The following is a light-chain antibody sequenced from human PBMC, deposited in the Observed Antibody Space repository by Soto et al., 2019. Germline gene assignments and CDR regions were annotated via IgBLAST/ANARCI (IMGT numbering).Light chain of an antibody. CDR2: GAS. J-gene: IGKJ1*01. Sequence: VLTQPPGTLSLSPGERATLSCRASQSVTSSDLAWYQQKPGQAPRLLISGASSRATGIPDRFSGSGSGTDFTLTISRLEPEDFAVYYCQQYGSSGTFGQGTKV. CDR3: QQYGSSGT. CDR1: QSVTSSD. V-gene: IGKV3-20*01.